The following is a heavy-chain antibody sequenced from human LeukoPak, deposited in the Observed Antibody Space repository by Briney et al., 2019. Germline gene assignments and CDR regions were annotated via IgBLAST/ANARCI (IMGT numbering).Heavy chain of an antibody. V-gene: IGHV4-34*01. CDR2: INQSGST. CDR1: GASFSSYY. J-gene: IGHJ2*01. D-gene: IGHD6-19*01. CDR3: ARRVSGWPQDWYFDL. Sequence: SETLSLTCAVYGASFSSYYWSWIRQSPGKGLEWIGEINQSGSTNYNPSLKSRVTISIDTSKNQFSLKLDSVTAADTAIYYCARRVSGWPQDWYFDLWGRGTPVTVSS.